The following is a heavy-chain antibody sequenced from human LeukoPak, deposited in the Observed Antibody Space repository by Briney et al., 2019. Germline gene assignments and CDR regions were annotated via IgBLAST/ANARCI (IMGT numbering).Heavy chain of an antibody. CDR2: IRYDGRKE. CDR3: AKRGQDDSVIDY. D-gene: IGHD3-3*01. V-gene: IGHV3-30*02. CDR1: GFTFSRYG. Sequence: PRGSLRLSCTASGFTFSRYGMHWVRQAPGKGLEWVAFIRYDGRKEYYADPLKGRFTISRDNSKNTLSLQVNSLRAEDTAVYYCAKRGQDDSVIDYWGQGTLVTVSS. J-gene: IGHJ4*02.